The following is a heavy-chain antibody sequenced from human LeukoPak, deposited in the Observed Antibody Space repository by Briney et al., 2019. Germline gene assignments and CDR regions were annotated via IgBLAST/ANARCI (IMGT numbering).Heavy chain of an antibody. CDR2: ISRSGGDT. J-gene: IGHJ4*02. Sequence: GGSLRLSCAASGFTFSSYAMTWVRQAPGKGLEWVSAISRSGGDTEYADSVKGRFTISRDNVKSSLYLQMNSLRGEDTAVYYCARARYGSGGYFFDFWGQGTLVTVSS. V-gene: IGHV3-23*01. CDR3: ARARYGSGGYFFDF. D-gene: IGHD3-10*01. CDR1: GFTFSSYA.